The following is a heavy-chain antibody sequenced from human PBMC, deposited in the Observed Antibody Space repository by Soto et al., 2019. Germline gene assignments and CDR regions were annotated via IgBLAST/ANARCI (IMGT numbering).Heavy chain of an antibody. Sequence: GGSLRLSCAASGFTFSSYAMSWVRQAPGKGLEWVSAISGSGGSTYYADSVKGRFTISRDNSKNTLYLQMNSRRAEDTAVYYCAKGAHVLTTPFLHFDYWGQGTLVTVSS. D-gene: IGHD2-8*01. CDR3: AKGAHVLTTPFLHFDY. J-gene: IGHJ4*02. CDR2: ISGSGGST. V-gene: IGHV3-23*01. CDR1: GFTFSSYA.